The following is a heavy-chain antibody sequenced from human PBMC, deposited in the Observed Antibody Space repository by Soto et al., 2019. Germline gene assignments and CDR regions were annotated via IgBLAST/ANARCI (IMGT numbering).Heavy chain of an antibody. CDR2: IYYSGST. CDR1: GGSISSGGYY. CDR3: ARDLRGYYDFWSGSLGMDV. D-gene: IGHD3-3*01. J-gene: IGHJ6*02. V-gene: IGHV4-31*03. Sequence: SETLSLTCTVSGGSISSGGYYWSWIRQHPGKGLEWIGYIYYSGSTYYNPSLKSRVTISVDTSKNQFSLKLSSVTAADTAVYYCARDLRGYYDFWSGSLGMDVWGQGTTVTVSS.